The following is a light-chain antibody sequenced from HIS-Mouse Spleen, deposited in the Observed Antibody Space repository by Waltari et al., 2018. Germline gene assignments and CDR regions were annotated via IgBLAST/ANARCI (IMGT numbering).Light chain of an antibody. Sequence: QSALTQPASVSGSPGQSITISCTGTSSDVGGYNYVSWYQQHPGQAPKLMIYDVSKRPSGVSNRFSGSKSGNTASLTISGLQAEDEADYYCSSYTSSSTEVFGGGTKLTVL. J-gene: IGLJ2*01. V-gene: IGLV2-14*03. CDR3: SSYTSSSTEV. CDR1: SSDVGGYNY. CDR2: DVS.